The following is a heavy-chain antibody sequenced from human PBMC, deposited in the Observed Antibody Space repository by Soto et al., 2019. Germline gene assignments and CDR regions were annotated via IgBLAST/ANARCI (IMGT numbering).Heavy chain of an antibody. V-gene: IGHV1-8*01. Sequence: ASVKVSCKASGYTFTSYDINWVRQATGQGLEWMGWMNPNSGNTGYAQKFQGRVTMTRNTSISTAYMELSSLRSEDTAVYYCARSPYSGYESIMDVWGKGTTVTVSS. CDR3: ARSPYSGYESIMDV. CDR2: MNPNSGNT. D-gene: IGHD5-12*01. CDR1: GYTFTSYD. J-gene: IGHJ6*03.